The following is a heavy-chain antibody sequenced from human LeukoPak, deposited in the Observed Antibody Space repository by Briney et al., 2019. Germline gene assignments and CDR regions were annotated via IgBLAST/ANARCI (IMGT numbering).Heavy chain of an antibody. V-gene: IGHV3-48*03. D-gene: IGHD3-10*01. J-gene: IGHJ6*02. CDR1: GFTFSSHE. CDR2: IGTGSSPK. Sequence: PGGSLRLSCAASGFTFSSHEMSWVRQAPGKGLEWVSYIGTGSSPKFYADSVEGRFTIFRDNAKNSLYLQMNSLRAEDTAVYYCARWSLSSVHVNYYYYYGLDVWGQGTAVTVSS. CDR3: ARWSLSSVHVNYYYYYGLDV.